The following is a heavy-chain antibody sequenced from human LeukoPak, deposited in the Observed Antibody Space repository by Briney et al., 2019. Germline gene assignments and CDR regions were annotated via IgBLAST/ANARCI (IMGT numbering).Heavy chain of an antibody. Sequence: GGSLRLSCAASGFTFSSYAMSWVRQAPGKGLEWVSVISGSGGATYSADSVKGRFTISRDNSKNTLYLQMNTLRAEDTALYYCAKTAFPSFVPDYWGQGTLVIVSS. D-gene: IGHD2-8*01. V-gene: IGHV3-23*01. J-gene: IGHJ4*02. CDR2: ISGSGGAT. CDR1: GFTFSSYA. CDR3: AKTAFPSFVPDY.